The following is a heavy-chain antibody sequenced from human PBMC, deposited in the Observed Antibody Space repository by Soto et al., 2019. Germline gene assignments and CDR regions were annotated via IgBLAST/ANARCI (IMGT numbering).Heavy chain of an antibody. D-gene: IGHD3-10*01. J-gene: IGHJ4*02. CDR2: ISWNSGSI. V-gene: IGHV3-9*01. CDR3: AKAVGIYGNFDY. Sequence: EVQLVESGGGLVQPGRSLRLSCAASGFTFDDYAMHWVRQAPGKGLEWVSRISWNSGSIGYADSVKGRFTISRDNAKNSLYMQLNSLRAEDTALYYWAKAVGIYGNFDYWGQATLVTVSS. CDR1: GFTFDDYA.